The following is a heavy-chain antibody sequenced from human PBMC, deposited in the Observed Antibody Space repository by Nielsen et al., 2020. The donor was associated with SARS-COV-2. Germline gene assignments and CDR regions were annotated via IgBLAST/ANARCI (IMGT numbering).Heavy chain of an antibody. D-gene: IGHD1-20*01. V-gene: IGHV3-30*18. CDR1: GFTFSSYS. J-gene: IGHJ3*02. CDR3: VKDEGITGTPDAFDI. Sequence: GGSLRLSCAASGFTFSSYSMNWVRQAPGKGLEWVAVISYDGSNKYYADSVKGRLTISRDNSKNTLYLQMSSLRAEDTAVYYCVKDEGITGTPDAFDIWGQGTMVTVSS. CDR2: ISYDGSNK.